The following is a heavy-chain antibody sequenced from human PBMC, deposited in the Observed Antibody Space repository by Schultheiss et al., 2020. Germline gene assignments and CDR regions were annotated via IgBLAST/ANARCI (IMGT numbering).Heavy chain of an antibody. V-gene: IGHV3-30*03. CDR1: GFTFSSYG. CDR2: ISYDGSNK. Sequence: GGSLRLSCAASGFTFSSYGMHWVRQAPGKGLEWVAVISYDGSNKYYADSVKGRFTISRDNSKNTLYLQMNSLRAEDTAVYYCARMGGIAVAVRTNWFDPWGQGTLVTVYS. J-gene: IGHJ5*02. CDR3: ARMGGIAVAVRTNWFDP. D-gene: IGHD6-19*01.